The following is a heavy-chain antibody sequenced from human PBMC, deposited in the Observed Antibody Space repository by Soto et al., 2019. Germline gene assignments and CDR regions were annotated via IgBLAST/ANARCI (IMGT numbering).Heavy chain of an antibody. D-gene: IGHD4-17*01. V-gene: IGHV2-26*01. CDR2: FFSDVER. Sequence: SGPTLVNPTDTLTLTCTVSGFSLSRGSMGVRWIRQPPGNPLEWLAHFFSDVERSYSASMQSRLTLSTDISGSQVVLTMTKMNPVDKATYYCARMDGDFNYYALDVWGKGTTVTVSS. J-gene: IGHJ6*04. CDR1: GFSLSRGSMG. CDR3: ARMDGDFNYYALDV.